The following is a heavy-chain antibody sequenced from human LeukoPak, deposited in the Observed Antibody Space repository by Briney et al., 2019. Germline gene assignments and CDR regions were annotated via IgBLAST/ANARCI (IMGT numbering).Heavy chain of an antibody. D-gene: IGHD1-26*01. V-gene: IGHV3-66*02. CDR1: GFTVSSNY. Sequence: GGSLRLSCAASGFTVSSNYMSWVRQAPGKGLEWVSVIYSGGSTYYADSVKGRFTISRDNSKNTLYLQMNSLRAENTAVYYCVRIAGKRGFDYWGQGTLVTVSS. CDR2: IYSGGST. J-gene: IGHJ4*02. CDR3: VRIAGKRGFDY.